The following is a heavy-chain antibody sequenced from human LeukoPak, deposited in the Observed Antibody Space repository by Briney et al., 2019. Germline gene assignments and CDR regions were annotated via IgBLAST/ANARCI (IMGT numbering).Heavy chain of an antibody. CDR1: SFTFSTYA. J-gene: IGHJ4*02. CDR2: ISSSGGTT. D-gene: IGHD2/OR15-2a*01. CDR3: AKDRNSWPTNFDS. Sequence: PGGSLRLSCAASSFTFSTYAVNWVRQAPGKGLGWVSAISSSGGTTYYADSVKGRFSISRDNSKNTLYLQMNSLRAEDTAVYYCAKDRNSWPTNFDSWGQGTLVTVSA. V-gene: IGHV3-23*01.